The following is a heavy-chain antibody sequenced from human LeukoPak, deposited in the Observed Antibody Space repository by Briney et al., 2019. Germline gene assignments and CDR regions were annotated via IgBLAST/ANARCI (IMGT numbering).Heavy chain of an antibody. CDR2: INPDGSST. Sequence: GGSLRLSCAASGFSGYWMHWVRQAPGKGLVWVSHINPDGSSTSYADSVKGRFTISRDSSKNTLYLQMNSLRAEDTAVYYRAKDPNGDYIGTFDIWGQGTMVTVSS. CDR1: GFSGYW. J-gene: IGHJ3*02. CDR3: AKDPNGDYIGTFDI. D-gene: IGHD4-17*01. V-gene: IGHV3-74*01.